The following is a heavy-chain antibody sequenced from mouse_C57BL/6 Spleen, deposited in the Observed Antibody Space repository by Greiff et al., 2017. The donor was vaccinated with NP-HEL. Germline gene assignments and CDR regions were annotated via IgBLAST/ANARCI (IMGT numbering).Heavy chain of an antibody. J-gene: IGHJ2*01. D-gene: IGHD2-4*01. CDR2: IDPSDSYT. Sequence: VQLQQPGAELVKPGASVKLSCKASGYTFTSYWMQWVKQRPGQGLEWIGEIDPSDSYTNYNQKFKGKATLTVDTSSSTAYMQLSSLTSEDSAVYYCASDYGFDYWGQGTTLTVSS. CDR1: GYTFTSYW. CDR3: ASDYGFDY. V-gene: IGHV1-50*01.